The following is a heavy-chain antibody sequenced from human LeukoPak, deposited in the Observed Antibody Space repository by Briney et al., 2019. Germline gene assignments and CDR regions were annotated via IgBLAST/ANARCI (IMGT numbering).Heavy chain of an antibody. CDR2: MYYSGST. CDR3: ARAGYDILTGYCGAFDI. J-gene: IGHJ3*02. D-gene: IGHD3-9*01. Sequence: SETLSLTCTASGGSIAGFYWSWFRQSPGKGLEWIWYMYYSGSTYYNPSLKSRVSLSVDTSKNQFSLKLSSVTAADTAVYYCARAGYDILTGYCGAFDIWGQGTMVIVSS. V-gene: IGHV4-59*12. CDR1: GGSIAGFY.